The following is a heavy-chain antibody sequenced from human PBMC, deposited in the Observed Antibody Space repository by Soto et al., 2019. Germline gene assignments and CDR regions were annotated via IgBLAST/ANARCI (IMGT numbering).Heavy chain of an antibody. CDR2: ISSNGGST. Sequence: EVQLVESGGGLVQPGGSLRLSCAASGFTFSSYAMHWVRQAPGKGLEYVSAISSNGGSTYYANSVKGRFTISRDNSKNTXXLXXXSLRAEDMAVYYCARGWFGDLTAVAFDIWGQGTMVTVSS. CDR1: GFTFSSYA. V-gene: IGHV3-64*01. D-gene: IGHD3-10*01. J-gene: IGHJ3*02. CDR3: ARGWFGDLTAVAFDI.